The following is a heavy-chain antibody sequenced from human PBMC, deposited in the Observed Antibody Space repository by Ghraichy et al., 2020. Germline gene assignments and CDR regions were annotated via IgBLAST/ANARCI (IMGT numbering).Heavy chain of an antibody. Sequence: GGSLRLSCTASGFTFSTYAMSWVRQAPGKGPEWVAAISGSDPGTYHAASVRGRFTISRDNSRNTLYLQINFLRAEDTAVYYCAKGNLGHCSGTFCYYFDSWGQGTLVTVSS. CDR2: ISGSDPGT. CDR1: GFTFSTYA. D-gene: IGHD2-15*01. V-gene: IGHV3-23*01. CDR3: AKGNLGHCSGTFCYYFDS. J-gene: IGHJ4*02.